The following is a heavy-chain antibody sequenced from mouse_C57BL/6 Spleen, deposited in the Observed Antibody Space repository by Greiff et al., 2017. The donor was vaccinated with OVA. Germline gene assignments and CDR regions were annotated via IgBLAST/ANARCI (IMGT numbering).Heavy chain of an antibody. V-gene: IGHV1-69*01. D-gene: IGHD1-1*01. CDR3: ARSEYGSSHWYFDV. CDR2: IDPSDSYT. CDR1: GYTFTSYW. J-gene: IGHJ1*03. Sequence: QVQLQQPGAELVMPGASVKLSCKASGYTFTSYWMHWVKQRPGQGLEWIGEIDPSDSYTNYNQKFKGKSTLTVDKSSSTAYMQLSSLTSEDSAVYYCARSEYGSSHWYFDVWGTGTTGTVSS.